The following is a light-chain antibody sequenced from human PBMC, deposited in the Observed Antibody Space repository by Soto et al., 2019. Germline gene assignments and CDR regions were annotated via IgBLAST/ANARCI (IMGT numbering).Light chain of an antibody. Sequence: QSVLTQPASVSGSPGQSITISCTGTSSDIGAYNYVSWYQHHPGKAPKFMMYEVSYRPSGVSDRFSGSKSGNTASLTISGLQAEDEADYYCSSYTSSSTVVFGGGTKLTVL. CDR1: SSDIGAYNY. V-gene: IGLV2-14*01. CDR3: SSYTSSSTVV. CDR2: EVS. J-gene: IGLJ2*01.